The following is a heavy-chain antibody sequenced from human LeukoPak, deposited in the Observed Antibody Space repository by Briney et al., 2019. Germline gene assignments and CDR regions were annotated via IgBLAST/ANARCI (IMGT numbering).Heavy chain of an antibody. D-gene: IGHD2-21*02. Sequence: GGSLRLSCAASGFTFSSYGMHWVRQAPGKGLEWVAFIRYDGSNEYYADSVKGRFTISRDNSKNTLYLQMNSLRGDDTAVYYCAKGERVVTPPISYWGQGTLVTVSS. CDR3: AKGERVVTPPISY. CDR1: GFTFSSYG. CDR2: IRYDGSNE. J-gene: IGHJ4*02. V-gene: IGHV3-30*02.